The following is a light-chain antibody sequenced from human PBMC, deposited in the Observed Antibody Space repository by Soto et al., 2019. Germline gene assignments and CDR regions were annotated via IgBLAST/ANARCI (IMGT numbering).Light chain of an antibody. CDR2: AAV. CDR1: QSISSY. J-gene: IGKJ1*01. Sequence: DIPMTQSPFSLSASVGDRVTITCRASQSISSYLNWYQQKPGKPPKLLIYAAVSLQSGIPSRFSAYGSGTDFTLTISSLQPEDFATYYCQQTYSSPQRTFGQGTKV. CDR3: QQTYSSPQRT. V-gene: IGKV1-39*01.